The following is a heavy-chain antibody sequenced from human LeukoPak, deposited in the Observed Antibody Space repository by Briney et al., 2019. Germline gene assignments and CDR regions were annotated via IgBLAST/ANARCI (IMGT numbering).Heavy chain of an antibody. CDR2: INPSGGST. J-gene: IGHJ4*02. Sequence: ASVKASCKASGYSFTSYYMHWVRQAPGQGLEWMGIINPSGGSTNYAQKFQGRVTMTRDTSTSTVYMELSSLKSEDTAVYYCARIRTAGGPEYWGQGTLVTVSS. D-gene: IGHD6-13*01. V-gene: IGHV1-46*01. CDR3: ARIRTAGGPEY. CDR1: GYSFTSYY.